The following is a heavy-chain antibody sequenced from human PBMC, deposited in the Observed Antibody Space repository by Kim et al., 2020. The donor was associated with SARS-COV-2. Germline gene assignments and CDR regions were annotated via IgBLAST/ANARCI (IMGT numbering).Heavy chain of an antibody. D-gene: IGHD3-10*01. J-gene: IGHJ5*02. V-gene: IGHV3-23*01. CDR3: AKKGSGSYRNNWFDP. CDR1: GFTFSSYA. CDR2: ISGSGGST. Sequence: GGSLRLSCAASGFTFSSYAMSWVRQAPGKGLEWVSAISGSGGSTYYADSVKGRFTISRDNSKNTLYLQMNSLRAEGTAVYYCAKKGSGSYRNNWFDPWGQGTLVTVSS.